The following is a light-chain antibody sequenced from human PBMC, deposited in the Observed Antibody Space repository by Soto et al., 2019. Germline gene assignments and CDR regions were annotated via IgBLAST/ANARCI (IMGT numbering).Light chain of an antibody. CDR3: QQRSNWPPT. CDR1: QSVGSS. J-gene: IGKJ4*01. V-gene: IGKV3-11*01. CDR2: DSS. Sequence: EIVLTQSPATLSLSPGERATLSCRASQSVGSSLAWYQQKPGQPPSLLIYDSSNRATGIPARFSGSGSGTDLTITISSLEPEDCEVYYCQQRSNWPPTFGGGTKVDI.